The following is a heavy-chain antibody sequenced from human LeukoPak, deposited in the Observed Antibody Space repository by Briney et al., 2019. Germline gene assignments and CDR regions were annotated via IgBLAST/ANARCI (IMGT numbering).Heavy chain of an antibody. V-gene: IGHV4-34*01. CDR2: INHSGST. J-gene: IGHJ6*03. D-gene: IGHD3-10*01. CDR3: ARRGQFRYYYYYYYMDV. CDR1: GGSFSGYY. Sequence: SETLSLTCAVYGGSFSGYYWSWIRQPPGKGLEWIGEINHSGSTNYNPSLKSRVTISVDTSKNQFSLKLSSVTAADTAVYYCARRGQFRYYYYYYYMDVWGEGTTVTISS.